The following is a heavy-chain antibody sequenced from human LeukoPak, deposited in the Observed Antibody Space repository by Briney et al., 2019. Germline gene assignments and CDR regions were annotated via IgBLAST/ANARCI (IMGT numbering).Heavy chain of an antibody. CDR3: VRHPLEQQLANWFDP. V-gene: IGHV4-38-2*02. D-gene: IGHD6-13*01. J-gene: IGHJ5*02. Sequence: PSETLSLTCTVSGYSISSGYYWGWIRQPPGKGLEWIGYIYYSGSTNYNPSLKSRVTISVDTSKNQFSLKLSSVTAADTAVYYCVRHPLEQQLANWFDPWGQGTLVTVSS. CDR2: IYYSGST. CDR1: GYSISSGYY.